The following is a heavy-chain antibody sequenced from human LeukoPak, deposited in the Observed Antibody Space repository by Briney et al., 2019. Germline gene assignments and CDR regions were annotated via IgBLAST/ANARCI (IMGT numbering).Heavy chain of an antibody. V-gene: IGHV1-8*02. D-gene: IGHD2-8*01. CDR3: ARAPTSNGFDY. CDR2: MNPNSGNT. Sequence: ASVKVSCKASGYTFTSYAMNWVRQATGQGLEWMGWMNPNSGNTGYVQKFQGRVTMTRNTSISTAYMELSSLRSEDTAVYYCARAPTSNGFDYWGQGTLVTVSS. CDR1: GYTFTSYA. J-gene: IGHJ4*02.